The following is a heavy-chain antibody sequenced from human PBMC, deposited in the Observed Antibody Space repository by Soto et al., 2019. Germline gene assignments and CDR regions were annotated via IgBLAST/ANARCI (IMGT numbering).Heavy chain of an antibody. D-gene: IGHD3-9*01. Sequence: QVQLVESGGGVVQPGRSLRLSCAASGFTFSSYAMHWVRQATGKGLEWVAVISYDGSNKYYADSVKGRFTISRDNSKNTLYLQMNSLRAEDTAVYYCAIPPYYDILTGLDAFDIWGQGTMVTVSS. CDR2: ISYDGSNK. CDR1: GFTFSSYA. V-gene: IGHV3-30-3*01. CDR3: AIPPYYDILTGLDAFDI. J-gene: IGHJ3*02.